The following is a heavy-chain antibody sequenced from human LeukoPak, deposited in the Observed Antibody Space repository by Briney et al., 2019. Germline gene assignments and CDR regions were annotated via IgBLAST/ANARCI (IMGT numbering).Heavy chain of an antibody. CDR3: AREVSEGFDF. V-gene: IGHV3-21*01. Sequence: GGSLRLSCAASGFTFSNAWMNWIRQAPGKGLEWVSSFGTRSTSIYHAGSVKGRFAISRDNAKNSLYLQMNSLRAEDTALYYCAREVSEGFDFWGQGTLVTVSS. D-gene: IGHD3-22*01. J-gene: IGHJ4*02. CDR1: GFTFSNAW. CDR2: FGTRSTSI.